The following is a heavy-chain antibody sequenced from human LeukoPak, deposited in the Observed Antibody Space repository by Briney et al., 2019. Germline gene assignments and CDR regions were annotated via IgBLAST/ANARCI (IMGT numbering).Heavy chain of an antibody. Sequence: SETLSLTCTVSGGSISSYYWSWIRQPPGEGLEWIGYIYYSGSTNYNPSLKSRVTISVDTSKNQFSLKPSSVTAADTAVYYCARVRWHDAFDIWGQGTMVTVSS. V-gene: IGHV4-59*01. CDR2: IYYSGST. CDR1: GGSISSYY. J-gene: IGHJ3*02. CDR3: ARVRWHDAFDI. D-gene: IGHD4-23*01.